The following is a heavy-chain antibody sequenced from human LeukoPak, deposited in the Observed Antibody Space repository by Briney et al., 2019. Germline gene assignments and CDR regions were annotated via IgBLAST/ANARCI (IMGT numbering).Heavy chain of an antibody. J-gene: IGHJ4*02. D-gene: IGHD3-22*01. Sequence: GSLRLSCAASGFTFETYWMHWVRQPPGKGLEWIGEINHSGSTNYNPSLKSRVTISVDTSKNQFSLKLSSVTAADTAVYYCARGRITYYYDSSGYYSDYWGQGTLVTVSS. CDR2: INHSGST. CDR3: ARGRITYYYDSSGYYSDY. CDR1: GFTFETYW. V-gene: IGHV4-34*01.